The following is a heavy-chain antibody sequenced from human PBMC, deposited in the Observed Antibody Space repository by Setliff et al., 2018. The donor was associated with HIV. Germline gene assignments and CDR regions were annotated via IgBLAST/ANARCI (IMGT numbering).Heavy chain of an antibody. CDR3: ARGGFNHAFDI. CDR1: GFSLSTSGVG. Sequence: SGPTLVNPTQTLTLTCTFSGFSLSTSGVGVGWIRQPPGKALEWLALIYWNDDKRYSPSLESRLTITKDISKNQVVLTMTNMDPVDTAIYYCARGGFNHAFDIWGQGTMVTVSS. J-gene: IGHJ3*02. CDR2: IYWNDDK. V-gene: IGHV2-5*01. D-gene: IGHD2-15*01.